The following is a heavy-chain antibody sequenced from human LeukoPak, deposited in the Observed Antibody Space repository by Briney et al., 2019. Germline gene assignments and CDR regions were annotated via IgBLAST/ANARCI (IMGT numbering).Heavy chain of an antibody. CDR2: MNPSSGNT. J-gene: IGHJ5*02. D-gene: IGHD3-3*01. CDR3: ARSITIFGVVMFHWFDP. Sequence: ASVKVSCKASGYTFTSYDINWVRQATGQGLEWMGWMNPSSGNTGYAQKFQGRVTMTRNTSISTAYMELSSLRSEDTAVYYCARSITIFGVVMFHWFDPWGQGTLVTVSS. V-gene: IGHV1-8*01. CDR1: GYTFTSYD.